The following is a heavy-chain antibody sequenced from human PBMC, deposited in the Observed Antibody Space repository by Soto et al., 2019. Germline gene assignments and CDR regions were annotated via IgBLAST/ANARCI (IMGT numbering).Heavy chain of an antibody. Sequence: QITLNESGPTPVKPRQTLTLTCTFSGFSLTTSGVGVGWSRQSPGKAPEWLALIYWDDDKRYSPSLKSRLTITKDTSKNQVDLTMADLDPADTATYYCAHRVLRTVFGLVTTTAIYFDFWGQGTPVAVSS. CDR3: AHRVLRTVFGLVTTTAIYFDF. J-gene: IGHJ4*02. V-gene: IGHV2-5*02. CDR1: GFSLTTSGVG. CDR2: IYWDDDK. D-gene: IGHD3-3*01.